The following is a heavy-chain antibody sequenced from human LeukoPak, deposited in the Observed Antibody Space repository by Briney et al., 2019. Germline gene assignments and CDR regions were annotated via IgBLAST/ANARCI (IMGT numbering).Heavy chain of an antibody. CDR1: GFTFSSYA. J-gene: IGHJ4*02. V-gene: IGHV3-23*01. CDR2: ISGSGGST. CDR3: ARGDYYDSSDFDY. D-gene: IGHD3-22*01. Sequence: PGGSLRLSCAVSGFTFSSYAMSWVRQAPGKGLEWVSAISGSGGSTYYADSVKGRFTISRDNSKNTLYLQMNSLRAEDTAVYYCARGDYYDSSDFDYWGQGTLVTVSS.